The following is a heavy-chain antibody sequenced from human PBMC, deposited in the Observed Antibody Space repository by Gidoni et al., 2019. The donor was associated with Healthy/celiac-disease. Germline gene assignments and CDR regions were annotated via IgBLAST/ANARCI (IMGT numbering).Heavy chain of an antibody. V-gene: IGHV3-7*03. Sequence: EVQLLESGGGLVQPWGSLRLSCAASGFTFSSYWMSWVSQAPGKGLEWVANIKQDGSEKYYVDSVKGRFTISRDNAKNSLYLQMNSLRAEDTAVYYCERLISRITIFGADYGMDVWGQGTTVTVSS. J-gene: IGHJ6*02. D-gene: IGHD3-3*01. CDR1: GFTFSSYW. CDR3: ERLISRITIFGADYGMDV. CDR2: IKQDGSEK.